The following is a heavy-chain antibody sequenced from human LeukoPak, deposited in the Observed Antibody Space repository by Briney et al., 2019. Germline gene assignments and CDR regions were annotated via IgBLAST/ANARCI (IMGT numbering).Heavy chain of an antibody. J-gene: IGHJ4*02. Sequence: ASVKVSCKASGYTFTSYYMHWVRQAPGQGLEWMGIINPGGGSTSYAQKFQGRVTMTRDTSTSTVYMELSSLRSEDTAVYYCARESGRITIFQSRSAAPDYWGQGTLVTVSS. CDR3: ARESGRITIFQSRSAAPDY. V-gene: IGHV1-46*01. D-gene: IGHD3-3*01. CDR2: INPGGGST. CDR1: GYTFTSYY.